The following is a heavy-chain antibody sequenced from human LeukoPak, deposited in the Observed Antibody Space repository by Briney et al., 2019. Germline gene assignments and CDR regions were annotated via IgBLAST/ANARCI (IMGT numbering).Heavy chain of an antibody. V-gene: IGHV3-30-3*01. CDR1: GFTLSNYA. D-gene: IGHD7-27*01. CDR2: ISYDGSHK. Sequence: GGSLRLSCAASGFTLSNYAIHWVRQAPGKGLEWVAVISYDGSHKYYADSVKGRFTISRDNAKNSLYLQMNSLRAEDTAVYYCARELGMSNDYWGQGTLVTVSS. CDR3: ARELGMSNDY. J-gene: IGHJ4*02.